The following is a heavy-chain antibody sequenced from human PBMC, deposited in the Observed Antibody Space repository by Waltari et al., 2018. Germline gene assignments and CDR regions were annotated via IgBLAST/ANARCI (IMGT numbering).Heavy chain of an antibody. Sequence: QVQLVQSGAEVKKPGASVKVSCKASGYTFTSYDINWVRQATGQGLEWMGWMNPNSGKTGYAQKVQGRVTITRNTSISTAYMELSSLRSEDTAVYYCARYMTSVGATEADDAFDIWGQGTMVTVSS. CDR2: MNPNSGKT. CDR3: ARYMTSVGATEADDAFDI. CDR1: GYTFTSYD. J-gene: IGHJ3*02. V-gene: IGHV1-8*03. D-gene: IGHD1-26*01.